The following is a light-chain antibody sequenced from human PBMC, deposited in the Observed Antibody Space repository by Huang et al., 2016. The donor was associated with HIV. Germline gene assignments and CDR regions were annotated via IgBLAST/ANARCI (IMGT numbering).Light chain of an antibody. Sequence: DIQMTQSPSSLSASVGARVIITCRASQSISSYLNWYQQQPGKAPNLLIYAASSVQSGVPSRFSGSGSGTDFTLTIRSLQPEDFATYYCQQSYSNTFTFGAGTKVDVK. V-gene: IGKV1-39*01. CDR1: QSISSY. CDR2: AAS. CDR3: QQSYSNTFT. J-gene: IGKJ3*01.